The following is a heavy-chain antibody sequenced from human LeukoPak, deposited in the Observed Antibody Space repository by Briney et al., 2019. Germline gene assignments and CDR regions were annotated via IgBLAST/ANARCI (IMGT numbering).Heavy chain of an antibody. J-gene: IGHJ1*01. Sequence: PGGSLRLSCAASGFTFSSYAMAWVRQAPGKGLEWVSGIRGSGGSTYYADSVKGRFTISRDNSKNTLYLLMNSLRAEDTAVYYCAKDPRVGASAAEYFQYWGQGTLVTVSP. CDR2: IRGSGGST. V-gene: IGHV3-23*01. CDR1: GFTFSSYA. CDR3: AKDPRVGASAAEYFQY. D-gene: IGHD1-26*01.